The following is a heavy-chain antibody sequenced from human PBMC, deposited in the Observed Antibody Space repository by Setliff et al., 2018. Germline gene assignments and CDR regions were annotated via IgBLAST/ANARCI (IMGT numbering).Heavy chain of an antibody. J-gene: IGHJ5*02. V-gene: IGHV1-8*01. CDR3: ARGRHRFSIRSNWFDP. CDR2: MNPNTGDT. CDR1: GYIFSSYG. Sequence: ASVKVSCKASGYIFSSYGISWVRQAPGQGLQWMGWMNPNTGDTEYADNFQGRITITRDASITTAYMELTSLRSEDTALYYCARGRHRFSIRSNWFDPWGQGTLVTVSS. D-gene: IGHD3-3*02.